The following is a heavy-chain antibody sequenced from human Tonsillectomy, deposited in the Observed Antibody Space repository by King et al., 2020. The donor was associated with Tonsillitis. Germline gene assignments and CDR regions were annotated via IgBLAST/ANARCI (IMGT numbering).Heavy chain of an antibody. CDR3: ARGRSGGYPYIVYFDY. D-gene: IGHD1-26*01. J-gene: IGHJ4*02. CDR2: INYSGNT. V-gene: IGHV4-34*01. Sequence: VQLQQWGAGLLKPSETLSLTCAVYGGSFSGYYWSWIRQPPGKGLEWIGEINYSGNTNYSPSLKSRVTISEDTSKNQFSLKLPSVTAADTAVYYCARGRSGGYPYIVYFDYWGQGTLVTVSS. CDR1: GGSFSGYY.